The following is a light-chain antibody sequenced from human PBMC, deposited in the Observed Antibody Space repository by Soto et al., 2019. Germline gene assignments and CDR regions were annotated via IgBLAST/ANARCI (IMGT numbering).Light chain of an antibody. J-gene: IGKJ5*01. CDR2: EVS. V-gene: IGKV2D-29*02. CDR3: MKSTQLPPT. Sequence: DVVMTQTPLSLSVAPGQPASISCKSSHSLLHITGETFLFWYLQKPGQSPQLLIYEVSTRVSGVPDRFSGSGSGTDSKLEISRVETDDVGIYYCMKSTQLPPTFGQGTRLEIK. CDR1: HSLLHITGETF.